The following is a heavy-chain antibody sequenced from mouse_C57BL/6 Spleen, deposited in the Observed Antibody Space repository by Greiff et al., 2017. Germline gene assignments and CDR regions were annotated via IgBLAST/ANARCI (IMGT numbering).Heavy chain of an antibody. CDR2: IDPETGGT. V-gene: IGHV1-15*01. J-gene: IGHJ2*01. Sequence: QVQLKESGAELVRPGASVTLSCKASGYTFTDYEMHWVKQTPVHGLEWIGAIDPETGGTAYNQKFKGKAILTADKSSSTAYMELRSLTSEYSAVYYCTRGVFDYWGQGTTLTVSS. CDR1: GYTFTDYE. CDR3: TRGVFDY.